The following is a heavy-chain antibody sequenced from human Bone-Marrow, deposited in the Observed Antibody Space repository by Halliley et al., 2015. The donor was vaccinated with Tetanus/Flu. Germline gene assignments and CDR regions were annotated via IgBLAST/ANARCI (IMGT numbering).Heavy chain of an antibody. CDR3: AKAIAVAASGGDAFDI. Sequence: VQLVQSGGGLVQPGRSLRPSCAASGFTFDDYAMHWVRQAPGKGLEWVSGISWNSGSIGYADSVKGRFTISRDNAKNSLYLQMNSLRAEDTALYYCAKAIAVAASGGDAFDIWGQGTMVTVSS. D-gene: IGHD6-19*01. V-gene: IGHV3-9*01. CDR1: GFTFDDYA. CDR2: ISWNSGSI. J-gene: IGHJ3*02.